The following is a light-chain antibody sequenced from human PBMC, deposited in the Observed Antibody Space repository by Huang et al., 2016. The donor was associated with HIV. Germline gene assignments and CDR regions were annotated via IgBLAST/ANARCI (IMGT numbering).Light chain of an antibody. Sequence: EIVMTQSPDTLSVSPGERATLSCRASQSVRDKLAWYQQQPGQYPRLLLHATSTRAAGVPARFSGSGSGTEFTLTISSLQSEDCGVYYCQQYESWPPLTFGGGTKVEIK. V-gene: IGKV3-15*01. J-gene: IGKJ4*01. CDR2: ATS. CDR3: QQYESWPPLT. CDR1: QSVRDK.